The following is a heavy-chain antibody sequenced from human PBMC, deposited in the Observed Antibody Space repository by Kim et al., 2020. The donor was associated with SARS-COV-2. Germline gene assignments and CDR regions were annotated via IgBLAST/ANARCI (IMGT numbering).Heavy chain of an antibody. CDR1: GGSFSGYY. D-gene: IGHD3-10*01. Sequence: SETLSLTCAVYGGSFSGYYWSWIRQPPGKGLEWIGEINHSGSTNYNPSLKSRFTISVDTSKNQFSLKLSSVTAADTAVYYCARGGRYYGSGSYRPAYYYGMDVWGQGTTVTVSS. CDR2: INHSGST. V-gene: IGHV4-34*01. J-gene: IGHJ6*02. CDR3: ARGGRYYGSGSYRPAYYYGMDV.